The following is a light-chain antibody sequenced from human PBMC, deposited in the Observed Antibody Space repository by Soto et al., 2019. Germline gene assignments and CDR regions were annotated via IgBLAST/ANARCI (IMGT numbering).Light chain of an antibody. J-gene: IGLJ1*01. Sequence: QSVLTQPPSVSGAPGQRVTISCTGSSSNIGAGYDVHWYQQLPGTAPKLLIYGNSNRPSGVPDRFSGSKSVTSASLAITGRQAEDEADYYCQFYDSSLSGYVFGTGTKLTVL. CDR1: SSNIGAGYD. CDR3: QFYDSSLSGYV. CDR2: GNS. V-gene: IGLV1-40*01.